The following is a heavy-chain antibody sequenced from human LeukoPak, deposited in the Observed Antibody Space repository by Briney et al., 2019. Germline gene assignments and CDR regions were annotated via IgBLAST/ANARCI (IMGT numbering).Heavy chain of an antibody. CDR3: ASFRLGVYYFDY. D-gene: IGHD3-16*01. J-gene: IGHJ4*02. CDR1: GGSISSYY. V-gene: IGHV4-59*08. CDR2: IYYSGST. Sequence: NPSETLSLTCTVSGGSISSYYRSWIRQPPGKGLEWIGYIYYSGSTNYNPSLKSRVTISVDTSKNQFSLKLSSVTAADTAVYYCASFRLGVYYFDYWGQGTLVTVSS.